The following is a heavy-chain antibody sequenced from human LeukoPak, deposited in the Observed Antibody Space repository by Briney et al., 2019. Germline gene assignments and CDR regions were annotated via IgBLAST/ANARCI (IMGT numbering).Heavy chain of an antibody. CDR3: AREDGDPYSPFDY. CDR1: GFTFSSYS. CDR2: IYSGGST. V-gene: IGHV3-53*01. Sequence: GGSLRLSCAASGFTFSSYSMNWVRQAPGKGLEWVSVIYSGGSTYYTDSVKGRFTISRDNSRNTLYLQMNSLRAEDTAVYYCAREDGDPYSPFDYWGQGTLVTVSS. J-gene: IGHJ4*02. D-gene: IGHD7-27*01.